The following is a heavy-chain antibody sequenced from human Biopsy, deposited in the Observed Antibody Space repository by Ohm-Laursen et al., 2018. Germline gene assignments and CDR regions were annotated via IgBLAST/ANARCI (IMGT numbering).Heavy chain of an antibody. D-gene: IGHD3-16*01. V-gene: IGHV1-24*01. CDR2: SDPEDGQT. CDR3: ATDMGGREIPNCYAFDL. CDR1: GYTLVELS. Sequence: ASVKVSRKVSGYTLVELSMHWVRQAPGKGLEWMGMSDPEDGQTIYAQNFQGRLTMTDDTSTDTAYMELSSLRSGDTAVYFCATDMGGREIPNCYAFDLWGQGTKVTVSS. J-gene: IGHJ3*01.